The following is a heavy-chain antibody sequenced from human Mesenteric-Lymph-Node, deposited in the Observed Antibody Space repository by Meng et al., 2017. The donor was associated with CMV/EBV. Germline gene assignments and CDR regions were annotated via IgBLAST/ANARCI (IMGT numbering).Heavy chain of an antibody. CDR2: IYYTGTT. Sequence: SETLSLTCTVSGGSISSSSYYWGWIRQPPGKGLEWIGSIYYTGTTYYNPSLKSRVTISVDTSKKHFSLKLSSVTAADTAVYYCASGYGGNPGTNHYWGQGTLVTVSS. J-gene: IGHJ4*02. D-gene: IGHD4-23*01. CDR1: GGSISSSSYY. CDR3: ASGYGGNPGTNHY. V-gene: IGHV4-39*07.